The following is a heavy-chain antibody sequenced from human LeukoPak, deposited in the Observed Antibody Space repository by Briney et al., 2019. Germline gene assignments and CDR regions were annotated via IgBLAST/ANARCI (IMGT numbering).Heavy chain of an antibody. CDR1: GGSVSSYY. Sequence: PSETLSLTCTVSGGSVSSYYWSWIRQPPGKGLEWIGYIYYSGHTTYNSSLKSRVTISVDTSKNQFSLKLSSVTAADTAVYYCARAGSYFYYGMDVWGQGTTVTVSS. V-gene: IGHV4-59*02. CDR2: IYYSGHT. CDR3: ARAGSYFYYGMDV. J-gene: IGHJ6*02.